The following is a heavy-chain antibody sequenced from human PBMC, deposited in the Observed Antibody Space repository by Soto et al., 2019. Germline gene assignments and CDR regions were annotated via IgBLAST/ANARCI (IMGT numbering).Heavy chain of an antibody. CDR2: ISWNSDII. V-gene: IGHV3-9*01. CDR1: GFTFEDYA. D-gene: IGHD3-3*01. CDR3: ARHKRDLRFLEWSYYFDY. J-gene: IGHJ4*02. Sequence: EMTLVESGGGLVQPGRSLRLSCATSGFTFEDYAVHWVRQAPGKGLEWVSGISWNSDIIEYADSVKGRFTISRDNAKNSLYLQMNSLRAEDTAVYYCARHKRDLRFLEWSYYFDYWGQGTLVTVSS.